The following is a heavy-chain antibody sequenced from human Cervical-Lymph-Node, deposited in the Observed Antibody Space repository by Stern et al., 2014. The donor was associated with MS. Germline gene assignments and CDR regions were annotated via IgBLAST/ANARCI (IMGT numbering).Heavy chain of an antibody. D-gene: IGHD4-11*01. Sequence: VQLVESGAEVKKPGASVKVSCKASGYTFTSYYMHWVRQAPGQGIAWMGIINPSGGSTSYAQKFQGRVTMTRDTSTSTVYMELSSLRSEDTAVYYCARGSTVGYFDYWGQGTLVTVSS. CDR2: INPSGGST. CDR3: ARGSTVGYFDY. CDR1: GYTFTSYY. V-gene: IGHV1-46*01. J-gene: IGHJ4*02.